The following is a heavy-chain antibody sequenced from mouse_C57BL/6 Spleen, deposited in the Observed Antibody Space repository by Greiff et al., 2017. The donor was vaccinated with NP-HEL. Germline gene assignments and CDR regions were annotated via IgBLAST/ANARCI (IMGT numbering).Heavy chain of an antibody. J-gene: IGHJ2*01. D-gene: IGHD1-1*01. CDR2: IYPGSGST. V-gene: IGHV1-55*01. CDR3: AREGVYYGPYYYDY. CDR1: GYTFTSYW. Sequence: QVQLQQPGAELVKPGASVKMSCKASGYTFTSYWITWVKQRPGQGLEWIGDIYPGSGSTNYNEKFKSKATLTVDTSSSTAYMQLSSLTSEDSAVYYCAREGVYYGPYYYDYWGKGTTLTVSS.